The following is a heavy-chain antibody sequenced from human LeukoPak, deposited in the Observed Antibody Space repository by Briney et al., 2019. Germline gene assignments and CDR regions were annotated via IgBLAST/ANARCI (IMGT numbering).Heavy chain of an antibody. V-gene: IGHV4-59*08. CDR3: ARPGYYDSSHDAFDI. Sequence: PSETLSLTCTVSGGSISSYYWSWIRQPPGKGLEWIGYIYYSGSTNYNPSLKSRVTISVDTSKNQFSLKLSSVTAADTAVYYCARPGYYDSSHDAFDIWGQGTMVTVSS. J-gene: IGHJ3*02. CDR2: IYYSGST. CDR1: GGSISSYY. D-gene: IGHD3-22*01.